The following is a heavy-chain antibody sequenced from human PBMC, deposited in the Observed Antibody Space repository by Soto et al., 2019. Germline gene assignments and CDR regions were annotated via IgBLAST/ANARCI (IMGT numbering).Heavy chain of an antibody. J-gene: IGHJ4*02. CDR1: GFTLSTYS. D-gene: IGHD1-1*01. CDR3: VRDYKYGLDY. V-gene: IGHV3-48*01. Sequence: GGSLRLSCAVSGFTLSTYSVNWVRQAPGEGLEWISYIRSSSTTIFYANSVKGRFTISADIAKNSLYLQMNNLRADDTAVYYCVRDYKYGLDYWGQGTLVTVSS. CDR2: IRSSSTTI.